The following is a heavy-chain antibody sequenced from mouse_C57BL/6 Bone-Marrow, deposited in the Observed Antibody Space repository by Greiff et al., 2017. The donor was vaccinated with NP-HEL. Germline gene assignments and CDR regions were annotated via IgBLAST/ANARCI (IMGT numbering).Heavy chain of an antibody. Sequence: QVQLQQPGAELVMPGASVKLSCKASGYTFTSYWMHWVKQRPGQGLEWIGEIDPSDSYTNYNQKFKGKSTLTVDKSSSTAYMQLSSLTSEDSAVYYCARLEGYPRDFDVWGTGTTVTVSS. CDR2: IDPSDSYT. CDR1: GYTFTSYW. J-gene: IGHJ1*03. CDR3: ARLEGYPRDFDV. D-gene: IGHD2-2*01. V-gene: IGHV1-69*01.